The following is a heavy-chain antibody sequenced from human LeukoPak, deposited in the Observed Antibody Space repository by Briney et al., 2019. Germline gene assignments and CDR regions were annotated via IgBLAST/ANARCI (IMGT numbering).Heavy chain of an antibody. CDR3: XKTYGGDYGDLIDY. CDR1: GFTFSSYA. Sequence: GGSLRLSCVASGFTFSSYAMTWVRQALGKGLEWVSAIISNGGRTYYADSVKGRFTISRDNSKNTLWLQVNSLRAEDTAIYYXXKTYGGDYGDLIDYWGQGTLVTVSS. V-gene: IGHV3-23*01. J-gene: IGHJ4*02. D-gene: IGHD4-17*01. CDR2: IISNGGRT.